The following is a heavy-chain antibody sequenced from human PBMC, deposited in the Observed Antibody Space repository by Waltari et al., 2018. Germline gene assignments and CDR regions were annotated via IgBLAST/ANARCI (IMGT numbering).Heavy chain of an antibody. CDR2: IYPGESDP. J-gene: IGHJ4*02. Sequence: EVQLVQSGVEVKKPGESLKLSCEASGYIFISYRIGWVRQMPGKGLEWMGIIYPGESDPRYSPSFQGQVTISVDKSIRTAYLQWSSLKASETGMYYCARRSDFYDFDYWGQGTLVTVSS. V-gene: IGHV5-51*01. CDR3: ARRSDFYDFDY. CDR1: GYIFISYR. D-gene: IGHD2-21*02.